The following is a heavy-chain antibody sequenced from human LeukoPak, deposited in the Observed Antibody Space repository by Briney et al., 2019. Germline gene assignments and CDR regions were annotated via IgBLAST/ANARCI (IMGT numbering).Heavy chain of an antibody. CDR3: ASAGHDYSGDFSDY. CDR1: EFTFSNYW. CDR2: INSDGSST. Sequence: GGSLRLSCAASEFTFSNYWMHWVRQAPGKGLVWVSRINSDGSSTAYADSVKGRFTISRDNAKNTLYLQMNSLRAEDTAVYYCASAGHDYSGDFSDYWGQGTLVTVSS. J-gene: IGHJ4*02. D-gene: IGHD4-23*01. V-gene: IGHV3-74*01.